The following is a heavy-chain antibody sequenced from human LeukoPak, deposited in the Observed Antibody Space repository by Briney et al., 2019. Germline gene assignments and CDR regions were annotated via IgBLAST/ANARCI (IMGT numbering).Heavy chain of an antibody. CDR1: GDSISNYC. J-gene: IGHJ2*01. V-gene: IGHV4-59*01. CDR2: IYHSGST. CDR3: ARSWNTDWYFDL. Sequence: PSETLSLTCTVSGDSISNYCWNWIRQPPGKGVEWIGNIYHSGSTNYNPSLKSRVTISVDTSKNRFSLKLTSVTAADTAVYYCARSWNTDWYFDLWGRGTLVTVSS. D-gene: IGHD1/OR15-1a*01.